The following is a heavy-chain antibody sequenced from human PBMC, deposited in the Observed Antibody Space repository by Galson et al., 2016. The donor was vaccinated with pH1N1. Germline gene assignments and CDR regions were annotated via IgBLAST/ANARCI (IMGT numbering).Heavy chain of an antibody. V-gene: IGHV4-61*02. J-gene: IGHJ5*02. CDR1: GGSISSKTFY. Sequence: TLSLTCSVSGGSISSKTFYWSWLRQPAGKGLQWIGLLYSSGSTNYNPSLKGRVTMSADTSKNEFSLKMTSVTAADTAVYYCARGGEEILSFGEPHNWLDPWGQGTLVTVSS. CDR3: ARGGEEILSFGEPHNWLDP. CDR2: LYSSGST. D-gene: IGHD3-10*01.